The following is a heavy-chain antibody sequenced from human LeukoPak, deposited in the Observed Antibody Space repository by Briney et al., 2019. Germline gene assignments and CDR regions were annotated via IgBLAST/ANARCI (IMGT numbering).Heavy chain of an antibody. CDR3: AAEFDNEQWLDWDY. J-gene: IGHJ4*02. V-gene: IGHV4-59*01. CDR2: IHYRGST. CDR1: GGSIYGYY. D-gene: IGHD6-19*01. Sequence: PSETLSITCTVSGGSIYGYYWNWIRQAPGKGLEWIWYIHYRGSTNYNPSLKSRVTISLDTSENQFSLKLSSVTAADTAVYYCAAEFDNEQWLDWDYWGRGTLVTVSS.